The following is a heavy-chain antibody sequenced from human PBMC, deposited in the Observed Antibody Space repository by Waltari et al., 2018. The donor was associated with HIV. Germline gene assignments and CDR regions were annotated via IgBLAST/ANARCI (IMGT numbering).Heavy chain of an antibody. CDR3: ARDISYYYGMDV. CDR1: GFTFSSYS. D-gene: IGHD3-9*01. Sequence: EVQLVESGGGLVKPVGSLRLSCSASGFTFSSYSMNWVRQAPGKGLEWVSSISSSSSYIYYADSVKGRFTISRDNAKNSLYLQMNSLRAEDTAVYYCARDISYYYGMDVWGQGTTVTVSS. CDR2: ISSSSSYI. V-gene: IGHV3-21*01. J-gene: IGHJ6*02.